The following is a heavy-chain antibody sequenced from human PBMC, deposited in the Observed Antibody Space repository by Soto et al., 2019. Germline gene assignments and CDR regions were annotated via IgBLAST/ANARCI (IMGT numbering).Heavy chain of an antibody. J-gene: IGHJ4*02. CDR3: ALPSCGGDCYSPFDY. CDR2: ISGNSGKT. CDR1: GVGLSTYA. Sequence: EVQLLESGGGFVQPGGSLRLSCTASGVGLSTYAISWVRQASGQGLEWVSVISGNSGKTDYADSVKGRFSISRDKSENTVYLQMNRLRAEDTAVYYCALPSCGGDCYSPFDYWGQGTLVTVSS. V-gene: IGHV3-23*01. D-gene: IGHD2-21*02.